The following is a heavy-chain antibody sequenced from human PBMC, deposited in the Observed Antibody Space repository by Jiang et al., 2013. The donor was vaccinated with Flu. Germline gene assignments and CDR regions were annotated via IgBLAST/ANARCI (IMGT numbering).Heavy chain of an antibody. CDR3: ARQFDYGSGSYIDY. CDR2: YT. D-gene: IGHD3-10*01. V-gene: IGHV5-10-1*01. J-gene: IGHJ4*02. Sequence: YTNYSPSFQGHVTISADKSISTAYLQWSSLKASDTAMYYCARQFDYGSGSYIDYWGQGTLVTVSS.